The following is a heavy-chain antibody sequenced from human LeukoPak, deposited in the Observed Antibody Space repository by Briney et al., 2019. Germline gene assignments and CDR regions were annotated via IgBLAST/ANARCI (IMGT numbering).Heavy chain of an antibody. CDR2: INPNSGGT. D-gene: IGHD6-19*01. CDR3: ARDPPAGSSGWYGNY. CDR1: GYTFTGYC. Sequence: GASVKVSCKASGYTFTGYCMHWVRQAPGQGLEWMGWINPNSGGTNYAQKFQGRVTMTRDTSISTAYMELSRLRSDDTAVYYCARDPPAGSSGWYGNYWGQGTLVTVSS. V-gene: IGHV1-2*02. J-gene: IGHJ4*02.